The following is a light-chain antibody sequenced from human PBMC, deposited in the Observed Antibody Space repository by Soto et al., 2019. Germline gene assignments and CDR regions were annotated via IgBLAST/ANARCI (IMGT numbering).Light chain of an antibody. CDR1: QSIRSN. V-gene: IGKV3-15*01. CDR2: GAS. CDR3: QQYYSWPLT. J-gene: IGKJ4*01. Sequence: EIVLTQSPATLSVSPGERATLSCRASQSIRSNLAWYQQKPGQTPRLLMYGASTRATGIPDRFSGSGSGTEFTLTISSLQSEDFAAYHCQQYYSWPLTFGGGTKWISN.